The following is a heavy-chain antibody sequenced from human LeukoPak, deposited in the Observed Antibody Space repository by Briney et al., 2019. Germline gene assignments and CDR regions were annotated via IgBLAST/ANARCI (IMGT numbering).Heavy chain of an antibody. Sequence: PSETLSLTCTVSGGSINSDDYYWSWVRQPPGKGLEWIGYIYYSGSTYYNSSLKSRVTISVDTSKNQFSLKLSSVTAADTAVYYCARGRYSSGWRLRNLLDYWGQGTLVTVSS. J-gene: IGHJ4*02. CDR2: IYYSGST. D-gene: IGHD6-19*01. CDR1: GGSINSDDYY. CDR3: ARGRYSSGWRLRNLLDY. V-gene: IGHV4-30-4*01.